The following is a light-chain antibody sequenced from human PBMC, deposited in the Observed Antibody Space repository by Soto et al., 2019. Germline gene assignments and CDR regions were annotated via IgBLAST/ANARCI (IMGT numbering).Light chain of an antibody. CDR3: SSYSSSSTYV. Sequence: QSALTQPASVSGSPGQSITISCTGTSSDVGGYNYVSWYQQHPGKAPKLMIYEVSNRPPGVSNRFSCSKSGNTASLTISGHQAEDEADYYCSSYSSSSTYVFGTGTKLTVL. J-gene: IGLJ1*01. CDR2: EVS. CDR1: SSDVGGYNY. V-gene: IGLV2-14*01.